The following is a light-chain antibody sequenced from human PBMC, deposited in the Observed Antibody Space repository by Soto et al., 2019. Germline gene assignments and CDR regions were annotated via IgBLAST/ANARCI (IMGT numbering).Light chain of an antibody. CDR3: QQYNSYPWT. CDR2: DVS. Sequence: DIQMTQSPSTLSASIGDRVVITCRASESISSWLAWYQQKPGKAPKLLIYDVSSLESGVPSRFSGSESGTEFTLTISSLQPDDFATDYCQQYNSYPWTFGQGTRVEI. J-gene: IGKJ1*01. V-gene: IGKV1-5*01. CDR1: ESISSW.